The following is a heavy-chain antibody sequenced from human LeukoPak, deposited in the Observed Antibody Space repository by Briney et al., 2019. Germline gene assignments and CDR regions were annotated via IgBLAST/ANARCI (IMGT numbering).Heavy chain of an antibody. Sequence: PGGSLRLSCAASGFTFDDYAMPWVRQAPGKGLEWVANIKFDGNEEYYVDSVKGRFTISRDNAKNSLYLQLNSLRVEDTAVYYCKSGGAAPGSFDYWGQGTLVTVSP. J-gene: IGHJ4*02. V-gene: IGHV3-7*01. CDR3: KSGGAAPGSFDY. CDR1: GFTFDDYA. CDR2: IKFDGNEE. D-gene: IGHD1-1*01.